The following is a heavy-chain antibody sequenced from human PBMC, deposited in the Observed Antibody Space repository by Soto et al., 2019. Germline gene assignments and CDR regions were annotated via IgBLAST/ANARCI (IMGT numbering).Heavy chain of an antibody. Sequence: EVQLMESGGGLVQPGGSLRLSCAASGFTFNTYAMTWVRQAPGKGLEWVSSILAGGDTTYYADSVKGRFTISRDNSNNMLYVQMDSLRAEDTAVYYCAKTSRGSCIKGVCSEDVWGKGTTVTVSS. D-gene: IGHD2-8*01. V-gene: IGHV3-23*01. J-gene: IGHJ6*04. CDR3: AKTSRGSCIKGVCSEDV. CDR2: ILAGGDTT. CDR1: GFTFNTYA.